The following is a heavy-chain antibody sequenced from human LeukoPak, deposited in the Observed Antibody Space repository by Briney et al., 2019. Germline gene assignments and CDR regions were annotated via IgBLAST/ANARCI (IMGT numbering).Heavy chain of an antibody. J-gene: IGHJ3*02. CDR2: ISSSSSTI. D-gene: IGHD3-3*01. CDR1: GFTFSSYS. Sequence: GSLRLSCAASGFTFSSYSMNWVRQAPGKGLEWVSYISSSSSTIYYADSVKGRFTISRDNAKNSLYLQMNSLRAEDTAVYYCARVRDYDFWSGYHDAFDIWGQGTMVTVSS. CDR3: ARVRDYDFWSGYHDAFDI. V-gene: IGHV3-48*01.